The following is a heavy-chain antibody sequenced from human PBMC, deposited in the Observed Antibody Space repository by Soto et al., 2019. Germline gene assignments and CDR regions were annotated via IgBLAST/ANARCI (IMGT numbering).Heavy chain of an antibody. CDR1: GGSISSYY. CDR2: ISYTGST. D-gene: IGHD6-13*01. CDR3: ARVNSYGSSWSNDY. V-gene: IGHV4-59*01. Sequence: SDTLSLTCTVSGGSISSYYWSWIRQPPGKGLEWIGYISYTGSTDYNPSLKSRVTISLDTSKNQFPLKLSSVTAADTALYYCARVNSYGSSWSNDYWGQGALVNVSS. J-gene: IGHJ4*02.